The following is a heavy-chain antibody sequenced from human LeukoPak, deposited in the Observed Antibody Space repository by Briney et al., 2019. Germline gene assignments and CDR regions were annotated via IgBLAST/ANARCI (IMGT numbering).Heavy chain of an antibody. CDR2: INHSGST. CDR1: GGSFSGYY. D-gene: IGHD3-9*01. J-gene: IGHJ3*02. Sequence: PSEILSLTCAVYGGSFSGYYWSWIRQPPGKGLEWIGEINHSGSTNYNPSLKSRVTISVDTSKNQFSLKLSSVTAADTAVYYCASMYYDILTGYSEQWDDAFDIWGQGTMVTVSS. V-gene: IGHV4-34*01. CDR3: ASMYYDILTGYSEQWDDAFDI.